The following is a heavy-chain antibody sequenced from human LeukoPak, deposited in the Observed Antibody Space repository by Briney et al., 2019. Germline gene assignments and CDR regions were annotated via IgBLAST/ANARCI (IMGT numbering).Heavy chain of an antibody. CDR3: PRFRTSGDYFDC. D-gene: IGHD3-10*01. J-gene: IGHJ4*02. CDR1: GYSFTSYW. V-gene: IGHV5-51*03. Sequence: GASLKIFCRGSGYSFTSYWIGWVRQMPGKGVEGMGILYPGDSDTTYSPSFQGHVTISVDKSISTAYLQLSSLKPSDTAMYYCPRFRTSGDYFDCWGQATLVTVSS. CDR2: LYPGDSDT.